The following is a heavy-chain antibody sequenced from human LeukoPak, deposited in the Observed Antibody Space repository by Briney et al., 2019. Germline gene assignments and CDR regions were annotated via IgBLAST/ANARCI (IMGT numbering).Heavy chain of an antibody. CDR3: ASTATSIAAAGTFDY. Sequence: SETLSLTCTVSGGSISSYYWSWIRQPPGKGLEWIGYIYYSGSTNYNPSLKSRVTISVDTSKNQFSLKLSSVTAADTAVYYCASTATSIAAAGTFDYWGQGTLVTVSS. J-gene: IGHJ4*02. CDR1: GGSISSYY. D-gene: IGHD6-13*01. CDR2: IYYSGST. V-gene: IGHV4-59*08.